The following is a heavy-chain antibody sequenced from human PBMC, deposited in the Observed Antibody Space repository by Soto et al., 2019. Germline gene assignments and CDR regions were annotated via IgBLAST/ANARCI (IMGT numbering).Heavy chain of an antibody. Sequence: QVQLVESGGGVVQPGRSLRLSCAASGFTFSRFGMHWVRQAPGKGLEWVAVISYDGSNRFYADSVKGRFTISRDNSKNTLYLQMNSLRPEDTAVYYCAKDLYCSETYTYYCGMDVWGQGTTVTVSS. V-gene: IGHV3-30*18. D-gene: IGHD3-10*01. J-gene: IGHJ6*02. CDR2: ISYDGSNR. CDR3: AKDLYCSETYTYYCGMDV. CDR1: GFTFSRFG.